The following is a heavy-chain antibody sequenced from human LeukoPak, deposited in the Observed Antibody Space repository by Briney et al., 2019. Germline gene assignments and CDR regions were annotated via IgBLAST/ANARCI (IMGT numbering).Heavy chain of an antibody. J-gene: IGHJ4*02. V-gene: IGHV3-30*03. CDR3: ARTEGIAAASRGFYY. CDR2: ISYDGSNK. CDR1: GFTFSSYG. Sequence: PGRSLRLSCAASGFTFSSYGMHWVRQAPGKGLEWVAVISYDGSNKYYADSVKGRFTISRDNSKNTLYLQMNSLRAEDTAVYYCARTEGIAAASRGFYYWGQGTLVTVSS. D-gene: IGHD6-13*01.